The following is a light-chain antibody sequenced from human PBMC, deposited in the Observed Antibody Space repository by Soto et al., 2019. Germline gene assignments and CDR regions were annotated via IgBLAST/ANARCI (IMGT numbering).Light chain of an antibody. Sequence: EIVLTQSPATLSLSSGESATLXXRTSPSVTNFLAWYQQKPGQAPRLLIAGAFNRATGIPARFSGSGSGTDFTLTISSLEPEDSAIYYCQQRNIWPPVTFGQGTRLEI. J-gene: IGKJ5*01. CDR3: QQRNIWPPVT. CDR1: PSVTNF. CDR2: GAF. V-gene: IGKV3-11*01.